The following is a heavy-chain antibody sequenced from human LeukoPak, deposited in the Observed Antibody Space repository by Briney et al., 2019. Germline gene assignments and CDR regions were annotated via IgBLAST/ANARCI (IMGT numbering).Heavy chain of an antibody. D-gene: IGHD1/OR15-1a*01. Sequence: SETLSLTCTVSGGSISTYYWSWIRQPPGKGLEWVGYIYYSGGTNYNPSLKSRVTISLDTSKNQFSLKLSSVTAADTAVYYCARVNNFDYWGQGTLVTVSS. CDR2: IYYSGGT. CDR3: ARVNNFDY. CDR1: GGSISTYY. J-gene: IGHJ4*02. V-gene: IGHV4-59*12.